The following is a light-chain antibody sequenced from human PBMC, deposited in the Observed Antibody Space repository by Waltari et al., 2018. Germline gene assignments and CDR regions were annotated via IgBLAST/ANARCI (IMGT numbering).Light chain of an antibody. CDR1: SPNVGSNS. Sequence: QSMLTQPPSASGTPGQRVTISCSGSSPNVGSNSVNWFQHLPGAAPKLLIYDYDQRPSGVPDRFSGSKSGTSASLVISGLQSDDEADYYCAAWEDSLNGVLFGGGTKLTVL. CDR2: DYD. V-gene: IGLV1-44*01. J-gene: IGLJ2*01. CDR3: AAWEDSLNGVL.